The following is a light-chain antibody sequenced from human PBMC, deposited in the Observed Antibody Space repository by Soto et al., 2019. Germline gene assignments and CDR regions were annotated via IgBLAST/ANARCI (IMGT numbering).Light chain of an antibody. CDR3: GTWDSSLTAVV. CDR1: SSNIGKTY. Sequence: QSVLTQPPSMSAAPGQKVTISCSGSSSNIGKTYVSWYQQFPGTAPKLLIYDNNKRPSGIPDRFSGSKSGTSATLGITGLQTGDEADYYCGTWDSSLTAVVFGGGTKLTVL. CDR2: DNN. V-gene: IGLV1-51*01. J-gene: IGLJ2*01.